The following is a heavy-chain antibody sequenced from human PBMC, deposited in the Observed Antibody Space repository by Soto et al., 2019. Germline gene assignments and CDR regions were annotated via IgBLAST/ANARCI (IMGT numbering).Heavy chain of an antibody. CDR3: ARDLGIPLWSGWAAAFDI. CDR1: GYTFTSYA. J-gene: IGHJ3*02. CDR2: INAGNGNT. Sequence: ASVKVSCKASGYTFTSYAMHWVRQAPGQRLEWMGWINAGNGNTKYSQKFQGRVTITRDTSASTAYMELSSLRSEDTAVYYCARDLGIPLWSGWAAAFDIRGQGTMVTVSS. D-gene: IGHD5-18*01. V-gene: IGHV1-3*01.